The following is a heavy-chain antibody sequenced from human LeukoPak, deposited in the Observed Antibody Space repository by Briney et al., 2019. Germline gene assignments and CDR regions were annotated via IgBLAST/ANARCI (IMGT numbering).Heavy chain of an antibody. V-gene: IGHV3-74*01. D-gene: IGHD3-16*01. J-gene: IGHJ3*02. CDR3: ARDGLGEVFDI. CDR1: GFTFSSYW. CDR2: INSDGSST. Sequence: PGGSLRLSCAASGFTFSSYWMHWVRQAPGKGLVWVSRINSDGSSTAYADSVKGRFTISRDNAKNTLYLQMNSLRAEDTAVYYCARDGLGEVFDIWGQGTMVTVSS.